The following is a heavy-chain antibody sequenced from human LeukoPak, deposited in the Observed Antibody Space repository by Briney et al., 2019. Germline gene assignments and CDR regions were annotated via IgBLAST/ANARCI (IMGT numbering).Heavy chain of an antibody. CDR1: GYSFTSYW. CDR2: IYPGDSDT. D-gene: IGHD6-19*01. V-gene: IGHV5-51*01. J-gene: IGHJ4*02. CDR3: ASGSSGWCATPYFDY. Sequence: GESLKISCKGSGYSFTSYWIGWVRQMPGKGLEWMGIIYPGDSDTRYSPSFQGQVTISADKSISTAYLQWSSLKASDTAMYYCASGSSGWCATPYFDYWGQGTLVTVSS.